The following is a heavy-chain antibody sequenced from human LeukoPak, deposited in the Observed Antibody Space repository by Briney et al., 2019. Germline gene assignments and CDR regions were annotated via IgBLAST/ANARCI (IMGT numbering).Heavy chain of an antibody. CDR3: ASPRSGDRGGYHDPCDI. D-gene: IGHD3-22*01. Sequence: GGSLRLSCADSGFTFNNTWMHWVRQAPGKGLVWVSRINSDGTRSYADSVKGRFTISRDNAKNTLFLQMNSLRVEDTAVYFCASPRSGDRGGYHDPCDIWGQGTMVTVSS. J-gene: IGHJ3*02. V-gene: IGHV3-74*01. CDR1: GFTFNNTW. CDR2: INSDGTR.